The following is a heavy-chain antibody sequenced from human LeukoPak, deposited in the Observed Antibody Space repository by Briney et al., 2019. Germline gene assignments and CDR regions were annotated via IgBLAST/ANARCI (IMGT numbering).Heavy chain of an antibody. J-gene: IGHJ4*02. D-gene: IGHD5-18*01. CDR1: GFTFSSYG. Sequence: QAGGSLRLSCAAFGFTFSSYGMHWVRQAPGKGLEWVAVISYDGSNKYYADSVKGRFTISRDNSKNTLYLQMNSLRAEDTAVYYCAKNPTAMVTYYFDYWGQGTLVTVSS. V-gene: IGHV3-30*18. CDR3: AKNPTAMVTYYFDY. CDR2: ISYDGSNK.